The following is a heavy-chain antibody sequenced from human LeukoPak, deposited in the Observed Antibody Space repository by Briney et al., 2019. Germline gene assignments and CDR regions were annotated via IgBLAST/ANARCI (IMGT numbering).Heavy chain of an antibody. CDR3: AREWQQQKYNWFDP. D-gene: IGHD6-13*01. CDR2: ISSSSSYI. V-gene: IGHV3-21*01. CDR1: GFTFSSYS. Sequence: GGSLRLSCAASGFTFSSYSTNWVRQAPGKGLEWVSSISSSSSYIYYADSVKGRFTISRDNAKNSLYLQMNSLRAEDTAVYYCAREWQQQKYNWFDPWGQGTLVTVSS. J-gene: IGHJ5*02.